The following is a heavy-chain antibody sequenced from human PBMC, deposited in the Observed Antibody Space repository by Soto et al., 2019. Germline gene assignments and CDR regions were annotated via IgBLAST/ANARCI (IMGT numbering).Heavy chain of an antibody. Sequence: GESLKISGKGSGYSFTSYSISWVRHMPGKGLARMGGIDPSESYRNYSPSFQGPVTSSADKSISTAYLQWSSLKASDTAMYYCTRMHRNGDYFAVMDVWGQGTKVTV. CDR3: TRMHRNGDYFAVMDV. D-gene: IGHD2-8*01. CDR1: GYSFTSYS. CDR2: IDPSESYR. V-gene: IGHV5-10-1*01. J-gene: IGHJ6*02.